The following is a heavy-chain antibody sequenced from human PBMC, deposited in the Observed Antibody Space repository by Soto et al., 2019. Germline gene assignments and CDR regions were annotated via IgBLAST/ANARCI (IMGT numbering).Heavy chain of an antibody. CDR1: GFTFSNYD. V-gene: IGHV3-23*01. CDR2: ISHSGRGT. CDR3: ARVTEEHDRASSWFDP. Sequence: EVQLLESGGDLVQPGGSLRLSCSASGFTFSNYDMSWVRQAPGKGLAWVSAISHSGRGTYYADSVEGRFTISRDNSKNTVYLQMNSLRVEDTALYYCARVTEEHDRASSWFDPWGQGILVTVSS. J-gene: IGHJ5*02. D-gene: IGHD2-21*01.